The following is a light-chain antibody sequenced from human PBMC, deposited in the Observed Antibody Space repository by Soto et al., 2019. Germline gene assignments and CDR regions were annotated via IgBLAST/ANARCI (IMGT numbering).Light chain of an antibody. CDR3: QQRSSWLT. J-gene: IGKJ4*01. CDR2: DAS. CDR1: QGISSF. Sequence: EIVLTQSPATLSLSPGERATLSCRASQGISSFLAWYQHKPGQAPRLLIYDASTRATGIPARFSGSGSGTDFTLTISCLEPEDFAVYYCQQRSSWLTFGGGTKVEIK. V-gene: IGKV3-11*01.